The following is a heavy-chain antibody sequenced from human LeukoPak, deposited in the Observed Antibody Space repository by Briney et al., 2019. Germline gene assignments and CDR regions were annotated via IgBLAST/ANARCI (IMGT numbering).Heavy chain of an antibody. CDR3: ATRLRYCSSTSCYIAEYFQH. V-gene: IGHV1-24*01. CDR1: GYTLTELS. CDR2: FDPEDDET. Sequence: GASVKVSCKVSGYTLTELSMHWVRQAPGKGLEWMGGFDPEDDETIYAQKFQGRVTMTEDTSTDTAYMELSSLRSEDTAVYYCATRLRYCSSTSCYIAEYFQHWGQGTLVTVSS. J-gene: IGHJ1*01. D-gene: IGHD2-2*02.